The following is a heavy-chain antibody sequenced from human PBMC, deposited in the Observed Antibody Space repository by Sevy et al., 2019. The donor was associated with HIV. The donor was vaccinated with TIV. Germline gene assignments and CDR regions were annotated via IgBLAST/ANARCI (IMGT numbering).Heavy chain of an antibody. CDR1: GYTFTSYD. CDR3: ARGQSTMVRGVIINPSWFDP. D-gene: IGHD3-10*01. Sequence: ASVKVSCKASGYTFTSYDINWVRQATGQGLEWMGWMNPNSGNTGYAQKFQGRVTMTRNTSISTAYMELSSLRSEDTAVYYCARGQSTMVRGVIINPSWFDPCGQGTLVTVSS. V-gene: IGHV1-8*01. CDR2: MNPNSGNT. J-gene: IGHJ5*02.